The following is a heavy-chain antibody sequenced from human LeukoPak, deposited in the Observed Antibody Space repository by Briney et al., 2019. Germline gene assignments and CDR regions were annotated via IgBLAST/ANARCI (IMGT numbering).Heavy chain of an antibody. CDR3: ASFPLGGYNSMAGY. Sequence: SETLSLTCAVYGGSFSGYYWSWIRQPPGKGLEWIGEINHSGSTNYNPSLKSRVATSVDTSKNQFSLKLSSVTAADTAVYYCASFPLGGYNSMAGYWGQGTLVTVSS. J-gene: IGHJ4*02. D-gene: IGHD5-24*01. V-gene: IGHV4-34*01. CDR1: GGSFSGYY. CDR2: INHSGST.